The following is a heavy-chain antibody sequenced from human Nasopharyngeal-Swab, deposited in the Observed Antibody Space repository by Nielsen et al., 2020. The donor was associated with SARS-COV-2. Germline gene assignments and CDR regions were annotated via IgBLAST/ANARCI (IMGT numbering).Heavy chain of an antibody. Sequence: ASVKVSCKVSGYTLTELSMHWVRQAPGKGLEWMGGFDPEDGEAIYAQKFQGRVTMTEDTSTDTAYMELSSLRSEDTAVYYCATNGVIAAAGSFDHWGQGTLVTVSS. J-gene: IGHJ4*02. D-gene: IGHD6-13*01. CDR2: FDPEDGEA. CDR3: ATNGVIAAAGSFDH. CDR1: GYTLTELS. V-gene: IGHV1-24*01.